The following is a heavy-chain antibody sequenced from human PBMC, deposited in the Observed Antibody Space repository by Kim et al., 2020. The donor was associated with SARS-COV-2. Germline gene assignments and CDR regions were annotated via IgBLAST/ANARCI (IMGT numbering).Heavy chain of an antibody. D-gene: IGHD3-22*01. CDR3: ARDGDYYDSSGIEYFQH. J-gene: IGHJ1*01. V-gene: IGHV3-48*02. Sequence: VKGRFTISRDKAKNSLNLQMNSLRDEDTAVYYCARDGDYYDSSGIEYFQHWGQGTLVTVSS.